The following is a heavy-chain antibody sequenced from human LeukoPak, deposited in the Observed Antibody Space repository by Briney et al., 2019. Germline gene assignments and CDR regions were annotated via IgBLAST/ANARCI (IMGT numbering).Heavy chain of an antibody. D-gene: IGHD6-13*01. CDR2: ISYDGSNK. V-gene: IGHV3-30*04. Sequence: PGGSLRLSCSASGFTFSSYAMHWVRQAPGKGLEWVAVISYDGSNKYYADSVKGRFTISRDNAKNSLYLQMNSLRAEDTALYYCAKDIASSWYVGYSSPLDYWGQGTLVTVSS. CDR3: AKDIASSWYVGYSSPLDY. J-gene: IGHJ4*02. CDR1: GFTFSSYA.